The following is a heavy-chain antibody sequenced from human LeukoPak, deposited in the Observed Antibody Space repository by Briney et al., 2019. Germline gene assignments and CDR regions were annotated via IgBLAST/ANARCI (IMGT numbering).Heavy chain of an antibody. CDR3: ARLGYYWTSFDY. CDR2: IYYSGST. CDR1: GGSIRSSSYY. D-gene: IGHD3-22*01. J-gene: IGHJ4*02. V-gene: IGHV4-39*01. Sequence: PSETLSLTCTVSGGSIRSSSYYWGWIRQPPGKGLEWIGSIYYSGSTYYNPSLKSRVTISVDTSKNQFSLKLSSVTAADTAVYYCARLGYYWTSFDYWGQGTLVTVSS.